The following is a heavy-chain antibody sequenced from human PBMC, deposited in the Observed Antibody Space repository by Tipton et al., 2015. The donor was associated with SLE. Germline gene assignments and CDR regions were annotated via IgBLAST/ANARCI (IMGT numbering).Heavy chain of an antibody. CDR3: ARDPSSLTTVYWFDP. D-gene: IGHD4-17*01. V-gene: IGHV1-18*01. Sequence: QLVQSGAEVKKPGASVKVSCKASGYTFISYGISWVRQAPGQGLEWMGWISAYNGNTNYAQKLQGRVTMTTDTSTSTAYMELRSLRSDDTAVYYCARDPSSLTTVYWFDPWGQGTLVTVSS. CDR1: GYTFISYG. CDR2: ISAYNGNT. J-gene: IGHJ5*02.